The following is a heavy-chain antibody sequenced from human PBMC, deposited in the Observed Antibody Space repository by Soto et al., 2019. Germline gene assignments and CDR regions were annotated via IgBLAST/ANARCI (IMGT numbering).Heavy chain of an antibody. CDR1: GGSISSGGYY. CDR3: ASRVDILTGYNY. D-gene: IGHD3-9*01. J-gene: IGHJ4*02. CDR2: IYYSGST. V-gene: IGHV4-31*03. Sequence: SETLSLTCTVSGGSISSGGYYWSWIRQHPGKGLEWIGYIYYSGSTYYNPSLKSRVTISVDTSKNQFSLKLSSVTAADTAVYYCASRVDILTGYNYWSQGTLVTVSS.